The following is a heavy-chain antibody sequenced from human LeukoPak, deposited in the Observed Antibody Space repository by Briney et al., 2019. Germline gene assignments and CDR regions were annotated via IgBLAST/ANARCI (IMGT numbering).Heavy chain of an antibody. CDR1: GYTFTSYG. D-gene: IGHD5-12*01. J-gene: IGHJ4*02. Sequence: GASVKVSRKASGYTFTSYGISWVRQAPGQGLEWMGWISAYNGNTNYAQKLQGRVTMTTDTSTSTAYMELRSLTSDDTAVYYCARDRRGYDPFDYWGQGTLVTVSS. CDR3: ARDRRGYDPFDY. V-gene: IGHV1-18*01. CDR2: ISAYNGNT.